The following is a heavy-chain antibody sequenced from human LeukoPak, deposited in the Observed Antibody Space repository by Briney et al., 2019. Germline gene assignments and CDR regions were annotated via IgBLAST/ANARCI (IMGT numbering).Heavy chain of an antibody. CDR2: IYYSGST. CDR3: ASMVRGVISSLYFDY. D-gene: IGHD3-10*01. J-gene: IGHJ4*02. Sequence: PSETLSLTCTVSGGSISSYYWSWIRQPPGKGLEWIGYIYYSGSTNYNPPLKSRVTISVDTSKNQFSLKLSSVTAADTAVYYCASMVRGVISSLYFDYWGQGTLVTVSS. V-gene: IGHV4-59*01. CDR1: GGSISSYY.